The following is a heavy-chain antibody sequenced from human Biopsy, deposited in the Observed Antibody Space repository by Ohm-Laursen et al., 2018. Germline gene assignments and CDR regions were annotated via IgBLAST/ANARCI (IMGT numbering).Heavy chain of an antibody. Sequence: GASVKASCKVSGYTLTELSMHWVRQAPGNGLEWMGGFAPENGKTVYTQNFQARVSMTEDTSTDTAYMELRSLRSEDTAVYYCAADINVWNVNYWGQGTQVTVSS. D-gene: IGHD1-1*01. CDR3: AADINVWNVNY. CDR2: FAPENGKT. CDR1: GYTLTELS. J-gene: IGHJ4*02. V-gene: IGHV1-24*01.